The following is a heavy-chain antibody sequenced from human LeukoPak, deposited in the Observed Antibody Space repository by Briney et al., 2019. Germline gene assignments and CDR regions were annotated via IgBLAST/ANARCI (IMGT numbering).Heavy chain of an antibody. CDR2: IGPTGSDR. CDR3: ARRYLTSYSGSYLGLDC. J-gene: IGHJ4*02. Sequence: GGSLRLSCTASGLTFSTSGFNWVRQAPGKGLEWVASIGPTGSDRYHADSIKGRFTISRDNANNFLYLQMNSLRAEDTAVYYCARRYLTSYSGSYLGLDCWGQGTLVTVSS. CDR1: GLTFSTSG. D-gene: IGHD1-26*01. V-gene: IGHV3-21*06.